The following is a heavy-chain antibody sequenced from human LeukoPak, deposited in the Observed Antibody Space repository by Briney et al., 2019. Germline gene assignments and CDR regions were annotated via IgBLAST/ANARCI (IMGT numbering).Heavy chain of an antibody. Sequence: SETLSLTCTVSGGSISSYYWSWIRQPPGKGLEWIGYIYYSGSTNYNPSLKSRVTISVDTSKNQFSLKLSSVTAADTAVYYCARHPLVVPAARHWFDPWGQGTLVTVSS. J-gene: IGHJ5*02. CDR1: GGSISSYY. CDR2: IYYSGST. V-gene: IGHV4-59*08. CDR3: ARHPLVVPAARHWFDP. D-gene: IGHD2-2*01.